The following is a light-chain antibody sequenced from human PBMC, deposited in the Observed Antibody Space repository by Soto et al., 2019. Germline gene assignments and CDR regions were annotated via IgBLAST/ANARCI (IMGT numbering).Light chain of an antibody. CDR2: QDT. CDR3: QAWDTSTAAV. CDR1: KLGDKF. V-gene: IGLV3-1*01. Sequence: SYELTQPPSVSVSPGQTASITCSADKLGDKFVCWYQQKPGQSPVLVIYQDTKRPSGIPERFSGSNSGNTATLTISGTQAMDEADYYCQAWDTSTAAVFGTGTKLTVL. J-gene: IGLJ1*01.